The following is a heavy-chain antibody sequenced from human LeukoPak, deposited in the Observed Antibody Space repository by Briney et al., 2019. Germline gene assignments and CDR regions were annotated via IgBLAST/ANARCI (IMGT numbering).Heavy chain of an antibody. V-gene: IGHV4-39*01. Sequence: PSETLSLTCTVSGGSISSSSYYWGWIRQPPGKGLEWIGSIYYSGSTYYNPSLKSRVTISVDTSKNQFSLKLSSVTAADTAVYYCARQATVGRTGGLFDYWGQGILVTVSS. J-gene: IGHJ4*02. CDR2: IYYSGST. CDR1: GGSISSSSYY. D-gene: IGHD3-10*01. CDR3: ARQATVGRTGGLFDY.